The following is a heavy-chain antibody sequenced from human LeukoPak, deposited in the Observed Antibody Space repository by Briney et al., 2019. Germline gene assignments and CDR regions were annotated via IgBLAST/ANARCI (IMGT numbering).Heavy chain of an antibody. D-gene: IGHD3-10*01. Sequence: GGSLRLSCAASGFTFADYAMHWVRQAPGKGLESVSDISWNSGSLGYADSVKGRFTISRDNAKNSLYLQMNSLRAEDTALYYCAKDRGATFYYGSGSFDFWGRGTLVTVSS. V-gene: IGHV3-9*01. CDR3: AKDRGATFYYGSGSFDF. J-gene: IGHJ4*02. CDR1: GFTFADYA. CDR2: ISWNSGSL.